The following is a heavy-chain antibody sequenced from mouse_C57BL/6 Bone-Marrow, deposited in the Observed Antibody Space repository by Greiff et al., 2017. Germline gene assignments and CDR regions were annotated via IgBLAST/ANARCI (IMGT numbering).Heavy chain of an antibody. CDR1: GYTFTSYW. D-gene: IGHD4-1*01. CDR3: ARAGPLGRSFDY. V-gene: IGHV1-55*01. J-gene: IGHJ2*01. Sequence: QVQLKQPGAELVKPGASVKMSCKASGYTFTSYWIPWVKQRPGQGLEWIGDIYPTSGRTNYNEKFKSKAILTVDTSSNTAYMQLSSLTSEDSAVFYCARAGPLGRSFDYWGQGTTLTVSS. CDR2: IYPTSGRT.